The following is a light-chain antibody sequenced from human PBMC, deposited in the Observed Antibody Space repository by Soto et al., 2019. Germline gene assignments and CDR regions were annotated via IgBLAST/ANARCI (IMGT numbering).Light chain of an antibody. CDR1: QSVSSSY. J-gene: IGKJ2*01. Sequence: EIVLTQSPGTLSSSPGERATLSCRASQSVSSSYLAWYQQKPGQAPRLLIYGASSRATGIPDRFSGSGSGTDLTLTISRLEPEDFAVYYCQQYGSSPYTFGQGTKLEIK. CDR3: QQYGSSPYT. V-gene: IGKV3-20*01. CDR2: GAS.